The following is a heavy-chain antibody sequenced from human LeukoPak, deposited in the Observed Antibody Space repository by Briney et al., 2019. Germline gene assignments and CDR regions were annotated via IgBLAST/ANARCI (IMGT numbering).Heavy chain of an antibody. CDR1: GGSISSYY. J-gene: IGHJ4*02. Sequence: NPSETLSLTCTVSGGSISSYYWSWFRQSPGKGLEWIGNVYYSGSTNYNPSLKSRVTISVDTSKNQFSLKLSSVTAADTAVYYCARGVRKGSSWHFDYWGQGTLVTVSS. D-gene: IGHD6-13*01. CDR3: ARGVRKGSSWHFDY. V-gene: IGHV4-59*12. CDR2: VYYSGST.